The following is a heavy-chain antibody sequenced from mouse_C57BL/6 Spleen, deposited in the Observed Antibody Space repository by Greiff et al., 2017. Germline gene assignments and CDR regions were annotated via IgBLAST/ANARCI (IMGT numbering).Heavy chain of an antibody. CDR3: APYDYDYAMDY. CDR2: IYPGAGDT. J-gene: IGHJ4*01. CDR1: GYAFSSSW. V-gene: IGHV1-82*01. Sequence: VQLQQSGPELVKPGASVKISCKASGYAFSSSWMNWVKQRPGKGLEWIGRIYPGAGDTNYNGKFKGKATLTADKSSSTAYMQLSSLTSEDSAVYFCAPYDYDYAMDYWGQGTSVTVSS. D-gene: IGHD2-4*01.